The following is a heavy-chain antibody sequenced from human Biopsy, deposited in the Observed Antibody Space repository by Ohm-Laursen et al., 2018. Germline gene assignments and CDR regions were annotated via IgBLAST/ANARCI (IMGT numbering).Heavy chain of an antibody. Sequence: TQTLPLTCSFSWFSLSSTGMRISWVRQPPGKALECLGRIDWDDDKFYSPSLETRLSLSKDTTTNQVVLTLTDVDPEDTATYYCARTRAHNFGALEFWGQGILVTVSS. CDR1: WFSLSSTGMR. D-gene: IGHD1-1*01. V-gene: IGHV2-70*04. CDR3: ARTRAHNFGALEF. CDR2: IDWDDDK. J-gene: IGHJ4*01.